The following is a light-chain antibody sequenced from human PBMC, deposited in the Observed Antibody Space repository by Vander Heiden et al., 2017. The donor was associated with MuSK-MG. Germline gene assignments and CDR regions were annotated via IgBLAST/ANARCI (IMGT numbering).Light chain of an antibody. CDR1: QPIGTS. Sequence: ILLTQSPEFLSVTPKEKVTITCRASQPIGTSLHWFQQKPEQSPRVLIKYASQSCSGVPSRFSGSGSGTDFTLTINSLEAEDAATYYCQQSCSLPYIFGHGTELDIK. CDR3: QQSCSLPYI. CDR2: YAS. J-gene: IGKJ3*01. V-gene: IGKV6-21*01.